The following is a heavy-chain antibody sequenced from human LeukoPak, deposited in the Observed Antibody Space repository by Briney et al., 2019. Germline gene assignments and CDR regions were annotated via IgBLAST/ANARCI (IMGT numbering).Heavy chain of an antibody. CDR3: AREGGPYRPLDY. CDR1: GGSISNTNW. Sequence: SGTLSLTCGVSGGSISNTNWWTWFRQPPGKGLEWIGEVNLQGSTNYSPSLKSRVAISVDKSENHISLKLTSVTAADTAVYYCAREGGPYRPLDYSGQGTLVTVAS. J-gene: IGHJ4*02. V-gene: IGHV4-4*02. CDR2: VNLQGST.